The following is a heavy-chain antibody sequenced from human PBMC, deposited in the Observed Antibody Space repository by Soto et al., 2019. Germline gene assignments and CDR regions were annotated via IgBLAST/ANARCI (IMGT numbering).Heavy chain of an antibody. CDR1: GFTFSSYS. CDR3: ARDTKYQLPNDAFDI. J-gene: IGHJ3*02. V-gene: IGHV3-48*01. Sequence: PGGSLRLFCAASGFTFSSYSMNWVRQAPGKGLEWVSYISNSRSTIYYADSVKGRFTISRDNSKNTLYLQMNSLRAEDTAVYYCARDTKYQLPNDAFDIWGQGTMVTVSS. CDR2: ISNSRSTI. D-gene: IGHD2-2*01.